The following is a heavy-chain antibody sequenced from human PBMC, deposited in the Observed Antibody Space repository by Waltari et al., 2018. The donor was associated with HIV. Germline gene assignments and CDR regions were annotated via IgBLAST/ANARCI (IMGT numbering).Heavy chain of an antibody. V-gene: IGHV3-21*01. J-gene: IGHJ5*02. CDR2: ISSSSTYI. Sequence: EVRLVESGGGLVKPGGSLRLSCAASGFTFSTYSMNWVRQAPGNGLEWLSSISSSSTYIYYADSVKGRFTISRDNAKNSLYLQMNSLRAEDTAVYYCARGLLTGYTLFDHWGQGTLVTVSS. CDR1: GFTFSTYS. D-gene: IGHD3-9*01. CDR3: ARGLLTGYTLFDH.